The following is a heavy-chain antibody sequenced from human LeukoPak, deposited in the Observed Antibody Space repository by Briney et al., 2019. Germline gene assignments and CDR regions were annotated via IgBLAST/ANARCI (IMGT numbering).Heavy chain of an antibody. CDR1: RFTFSSYW. Sequence: GGSLRLSCSASRFTFSSYWMSWVRQAPGKGLEWVANINLDGSEKYYVDSVKGRFTISRDNAKNSLYLQMNSLRAEDTAVYYCASNVVWGQGTLVTVSS. V-gene: IGHV3-7*03. CDR2: INLDGSEK. J-gene: IGHJ1*01. D-gene: IGHD2-15*01. CDR3: ASNVV.